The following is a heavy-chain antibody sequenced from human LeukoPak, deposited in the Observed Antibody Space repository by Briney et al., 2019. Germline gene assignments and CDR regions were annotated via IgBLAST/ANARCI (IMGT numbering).Heavy chain of an antibody. V-gene: IGHV5-51*01. CDR1: GYSFCSYW. J-gene: IGHJ6*02. CDR3: ARLHYGANSGGLDG. D-gene: IGHD4-23*01. Sequence: GESLKISCKGSGYSFCSYWIAWVRQMPGKGLELVGIFYPGGSYTRYSAYFQGPITIDTSKSISTPYLQWSSLKASDTAMYYCARLHYGANSGGLDGWGQGTTVTVS. CDR2: FYPGGSYT.